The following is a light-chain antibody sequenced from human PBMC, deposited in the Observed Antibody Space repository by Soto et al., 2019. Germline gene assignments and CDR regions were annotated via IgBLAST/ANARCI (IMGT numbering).Light chain of an antibody. CDR2: GAS. CDR1: ESVGSN. CDR3: QQYNNRPPMT. Sequence: EIVMTQSPATMSVSPGERVTLSCRASESVGSNLAWYQQKIGQAPRLLLYGASLRATGIPARFSGSGSGTEFTLTISSLQSEDFAIYYCQQYNNRPPMTFGQGTKVQVK. V-gene: IGKV3-15*01. J-gene: IGKJ1*01.